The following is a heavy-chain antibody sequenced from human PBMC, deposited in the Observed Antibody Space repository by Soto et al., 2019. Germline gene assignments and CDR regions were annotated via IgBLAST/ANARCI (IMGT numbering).Heavy chain of an antibody. V-gene: IGHV1-18*01. D-gene: IGHD3-10*01. CDR3: VRDLDGSGSYYTDY. J-gene: IGHJ4*02. CDR1: GYTFSIYC. Sequence: ASVNVSCKASGYTFSIYCINWVRQAPGQGLECMGWTRPNNGNTNYAQNLQGRVTMTTDTSTSTAYMELRSLRPDDTAVYYCVRDLDGSGSYYTDYWGQGTLVTVSS. CDR2: TRPNNGNT.